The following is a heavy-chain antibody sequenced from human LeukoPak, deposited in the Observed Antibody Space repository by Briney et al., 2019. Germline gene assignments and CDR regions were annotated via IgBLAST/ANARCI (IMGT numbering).Heavy chain of an antibody. D-gene: IGHD3-16*01. CDR1: GGSISSYY. V-gene: IGHV4-59*01. CDR2: IYYSGST. Sequence: SETLSLTCTVSGGSISSYYWSWIRQPPGKGLEWIGYIYYSGSTNYNPSLKSRVTISVDTSKNQFSLKLGSVTAADTAVYYCARGLGYDYVWGSYPSDYWGQGTLVTVSS. J-gene: IGHJ4*02. CDR3: ARGLGYDYVWGSYPSDY.